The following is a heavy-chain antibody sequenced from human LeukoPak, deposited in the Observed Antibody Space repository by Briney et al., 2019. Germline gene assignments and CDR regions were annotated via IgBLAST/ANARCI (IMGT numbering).Heavy chain of an antibody. J-gene: IGHJ5*02. CDR3: ARDKMYRSDYYNGNWFDP. CDR1: GYTFTSYG. V-gene: IGHV1-18*01. D-gene: IGHD3-22*01. CDR2: ISAYNGDT. Sequence: ASVKVSYKASGYTFTSYGISWVRQAPGQGLEWMGWISAYNGDTNYAQKVQGRVTMTTDTSTSTAYMELRTLTSDDTAVYYCARDKMYRSDYYNGNWFDPWGQGTLVTVSP.